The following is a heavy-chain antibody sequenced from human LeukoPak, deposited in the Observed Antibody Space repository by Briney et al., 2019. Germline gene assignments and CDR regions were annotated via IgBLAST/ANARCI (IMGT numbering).Heavy chain of an antibody. CDR3: AKGDYSSSWYDQNFDY. CDR1: GFTFSSYA. Sequence: GGSLRLSCAASGFTFSSYAMSWVRQAPGKGLEWVSAISGSGGSTYYADSVKGRFTISRDNSKNTLYLQMNSLRAEGTAVYYCAKGDYSSSWYDQNFDYWGQGTLVTVSS. CDR2: ISGSGGST. J-gene: IGHJ4*02. D-gene: IGHD6-13*01. V-gene: IGHV3-23*01.